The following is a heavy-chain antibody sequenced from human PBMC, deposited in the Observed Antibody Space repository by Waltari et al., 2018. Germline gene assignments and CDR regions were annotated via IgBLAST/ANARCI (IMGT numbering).Heavy chain of an antibody. J-gene: IGHJ4*02. V-gene: IGHV4-34*01. Sequence: QVQLQQWGAGLLKPSETLSLTCGESGASFGGFYWSWIRPAPGKGLEWIGDITHTGDSNINPSLKSRLTISVDTSKRQFSLELTSVTPADTAVYYCGRAPATSWFGYSVYWGQGTVVTVSS. CDR2: ITHTGDS. CDR3: GRAPATSWFGYSVY. D-gene: IGHD2-2*01. CDR1: GASFGGFY.